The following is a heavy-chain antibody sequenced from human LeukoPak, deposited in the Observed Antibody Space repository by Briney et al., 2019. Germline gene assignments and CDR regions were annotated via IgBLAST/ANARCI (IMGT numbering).Heavy chain of an antibody. CDR3: AKDQFWFGESNAFDY. V-gene: IGHV3-30*02. CDR2: IRYDGSNK. Sequence: GGSLRLSCVASGFTFSRHGMNWVRQAPGKGLEWVAFIRYDGSNKYYADSVKGRFTISRDNSKNTLYLQMNSLRAEDTAVYYCAKDQFWFGESNAFDYWGQGTLVTVSS. CDR1: GFTFSRHG. D-gene: IGHD3-10*01. J-gene: IGHJ4*02.